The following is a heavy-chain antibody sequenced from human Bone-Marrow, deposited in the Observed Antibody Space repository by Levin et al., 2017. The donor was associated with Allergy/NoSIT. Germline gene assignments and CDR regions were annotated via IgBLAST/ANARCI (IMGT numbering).Heavy chain of an antibody. CDR1: GFSVGNSG. D-gene: IGHD2-21*01. CDR2: ISGSSEKT. Sequence: HPGGSLRLSCVVSGFSVGNSGTAWVRQVPGKGPEYIAGISGSSEKTFYVDSVRGRFIASRDTSKNTLFLDLNSLRADDTAVYYCARWDGCGDAWGQGTLVTVSS. V-gene: IGHV3-23*01. CDR3: ARWDGCGDA. J-gene: IGHJ5*02.